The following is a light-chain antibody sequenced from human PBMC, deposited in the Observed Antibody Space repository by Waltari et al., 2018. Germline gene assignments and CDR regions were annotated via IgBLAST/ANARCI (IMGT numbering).Light chain of an antibody. CDR1: GSDVGSYVY. Sequence: QSALTQPASVSGSPGQSITISCTGTGSDVGSYVYVSWYQQHPGKCPKLMIFDVSNRPSGVSNRFSGSKSGNTASLTISGLQAEDEADYYCSSYTSSGTVIFGGGTKLTVL. J-gene: IGLJ2*01. V-gene: IGLV2-14*03. CDR3: SSYTSSGTVI. CDR2: DVS.